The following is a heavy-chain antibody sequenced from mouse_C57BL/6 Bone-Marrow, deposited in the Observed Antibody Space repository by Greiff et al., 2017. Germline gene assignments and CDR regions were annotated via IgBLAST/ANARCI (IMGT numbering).Heavy chain of an antibody. CDR2: LYPGDGDT. V-gene: IGHV1-80*01. D-gene: IGHD3-2*02. Sequence: VQLQQSGAELVKPGASVKISCKASGYAFSSYWMNWVKQRPGKGLEWIGQLYPGDGDTNYNGKFKGKATLTADKSSSTAYMQLSSLTSEDSAVYFCARRSDSSGDDYWGQGTTLTVSS. CDR3: ARRSDSSGDDY. CDR1: GYAFSSYW. J-gene: IGHJ2*01.